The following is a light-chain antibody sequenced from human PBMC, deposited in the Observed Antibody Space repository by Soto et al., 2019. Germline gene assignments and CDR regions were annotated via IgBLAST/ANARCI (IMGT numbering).Light chain of an antibody. V-gene: IGLV1-44*01. Sequence: QSVLTQPPSASGTPGQRVTLSCSGSSSNIGSNTVNWYQQLPGTAPKLLIYSNNQRPSGVPDRFSGSKSGTSASLAISGLQSDDEADYDCAAWDDSLNGNVFGTGTKLTVL. CDR1: SSNIGSNT. CDR3: AAWDDSLNGNV. J-gene: IGLJ1*01. CDR2: SNN.